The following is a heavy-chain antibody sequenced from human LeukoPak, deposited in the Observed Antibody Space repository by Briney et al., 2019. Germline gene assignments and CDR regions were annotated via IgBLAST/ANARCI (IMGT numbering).Heavy chain of an antibody. Sequence: GGSLRLSCEGSAFIFSGHWMNWVRQTPGKGLEWVASIKEDGSERQYVDSVKGRFSISRDNTKGSLFLQLNSLRAEDTAVYYCAKNRGGSYPDAFDIWGQGTMVTVSS. CDR3: AKNRGGSYPDAFDI. V-gene: IGHV3-7*03. CDR1: AFIFSGHW. CDR2: IKEDGSER. J-gene: IGHJ3*02. D-gene: IGHD1-26*01.